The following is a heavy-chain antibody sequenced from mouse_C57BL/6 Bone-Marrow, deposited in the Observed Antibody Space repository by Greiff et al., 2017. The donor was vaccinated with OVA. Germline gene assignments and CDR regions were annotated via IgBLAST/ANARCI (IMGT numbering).Heavy chain of an antibody. V-gene: IGHV1-26*01. CDR3: ARSYYYCSSTYCYFDV. CDR2: INPNNGGT. CDR1: GYTFTDYY. J-gene: IGHJ1*03. Sequence: VQLQQSGPELVKPGASVKISCKASGYTFTDYYMNWVKQSHGKSLEWIGDINPNNGGTSYNQTFKGKATLTVDKSSSTAYMELRSLTSEDSADYYCARSYYYCSSTYCYFDVWGTGTTVTVSS. D-gene: IGHD1-1*01.